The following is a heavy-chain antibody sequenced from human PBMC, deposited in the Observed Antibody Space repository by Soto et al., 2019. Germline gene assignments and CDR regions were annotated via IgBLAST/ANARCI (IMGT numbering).Heavy chain of an antibody. CDR1: GFIFSNYA. CDR2: ISDSRENT. D-gene: IGHD1-26*01. J-gene: IGHJ4*02. V-gene: IGHV3-23*01. CDR3: AKDWPSGSHF. Sequence: EVQLLESGGTLVQPGGSLRLSCAASGFIFSNYALSWVRQAPGKGLEWVSSISDSRENTYYAGSVKGRFTISKDNSKNALHLKMNSLRVEDTAVYYCAKDWPSGSHFWGQGTLVTVS.